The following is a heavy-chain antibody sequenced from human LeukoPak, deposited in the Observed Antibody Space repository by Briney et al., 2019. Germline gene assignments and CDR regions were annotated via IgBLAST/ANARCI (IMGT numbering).Heavy chain of an antibody. CDR2: IYHSGST. Sequence: SETLSLTCTVSGGSISSYYWSWIRQPPGKGLEWIGEIYHSGSTNYNPSLKSRVTISVDKSKNQFSLKLSSVTAADTAVYYCAKMTTVTGDCPYWGQGTLVTVSS. CDR3: AKMTTVTGDCPY. V-gene: IGHV4-59*12. D-gene: IGHD4-17*01. CDR1: GGSISSYY. J-gene: IGHJ4*02.